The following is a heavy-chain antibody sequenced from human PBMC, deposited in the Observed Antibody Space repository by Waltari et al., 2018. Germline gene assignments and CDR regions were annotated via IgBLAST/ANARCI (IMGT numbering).Heavy chain of an antibody. J-gene: IGHJ4*02. CDR3: ARAIAAAGTD. CDR2: IYHSGST. CDR1: GGSISSGGYY. D-gene: IGHD6-13*01. Sequence: QVQLQESGPGLVKPSQTLSLTCTVSGGSISSGGYYCSWIRQHPGKGLEWIGYIYHSGSTYYNPSLKSRVTISVDRSKNQFSLKLSSVTAADTAVYYCARAIAAAGTDWGQGTLVTVSS. V-gene: IGHV4-31*03.